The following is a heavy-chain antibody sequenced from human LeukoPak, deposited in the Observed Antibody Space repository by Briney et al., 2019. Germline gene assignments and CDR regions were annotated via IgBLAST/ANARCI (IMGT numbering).Heavy chain of an antibody. Sequence: SETLSLTCTVSGGSISSYYWSWIRQSPGKGLEWIGYIFYSGTTNYNPSLKSRVTISVDTSKNQFSLKLRSVTAADTAVYYCANLSNGWPGGTFDIWGQGTMVTVSS. CDR3: ANLSNGWPGGTFDI. CDR2: IFYSGTT. J-gene: IGHJ3*02. V-gene: IGHV4-59*08. D-gene: IGHD6-19*01. CDR1: GGSISSYY.